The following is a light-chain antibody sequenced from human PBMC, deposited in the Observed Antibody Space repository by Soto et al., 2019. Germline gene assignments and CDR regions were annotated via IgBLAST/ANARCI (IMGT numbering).Light chain of an antibody. J-gene: IGKJ1*01. CDR2: KAS. Sequence: DVVLTQSPLSLSVTLGQPASISCRSSQSLVDTDGNTDLNWFHLRPGQSPRRLIYKASDRDSGVPDRFSGSGSGTEFTLAISRVEAEDVGIYYCMQATHWPRTFGQGTKLEIK. V-gene: IGKV2-30*01. CDR1: QSLVDTDGNTD. CDR3: MQATHWPRT.